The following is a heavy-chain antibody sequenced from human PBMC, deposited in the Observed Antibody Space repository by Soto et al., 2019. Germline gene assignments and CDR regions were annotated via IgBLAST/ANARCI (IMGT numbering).Heavy chain of an antibody. D-gene: IGHD3-22*01. CDR1: GGSYGSDT. J-gene: IGHJ6*02. CDR3: ARDKYDSSGYYYYYYGMDV. V-gene: IGHV1-69*04. Sequence: SVKVSCKDSGGSYGSDTIGWVRQATEQGLEWMGRFIPTLGISNYAQRFQGRVTITADKSTSTAYMELSSLRSEDTAMYYCARDKYDSSGYYYYYYGMDVWGQGTTVTVSS. CDR2: FIPTLGIS.